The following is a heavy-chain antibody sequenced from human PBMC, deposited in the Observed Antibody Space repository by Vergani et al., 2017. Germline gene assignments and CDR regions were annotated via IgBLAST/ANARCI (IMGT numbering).Heavy chain of an antibody. CDR1: GFTFSSYA. V-gene: IGHV3-23*01. J-gene: IGHJ5*02. CDR2: ISGSGGST. CDR3: AKDDAAAGTRDP. D-gene: IGHD6-13*01. Sequence: EVQLLESGGGLVQPGGSLRLSCAASGFTFSSYAMSWVRQAPGKGLEWVSGISGSGGSTYYAESVKGRFTISRDNSKNTLYLQMNSLRAEDTAVYYCAKDDAAAGTRDPWGQGTLVTVSS.